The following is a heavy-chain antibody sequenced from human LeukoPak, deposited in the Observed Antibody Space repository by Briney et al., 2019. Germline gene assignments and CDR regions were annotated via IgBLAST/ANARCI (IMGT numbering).Heavy chain of an antibody. CDR2: IYSGDSDT. J-gene: IGHJ4*02. CDR3: ARSLGYCSGGSCYHFDY. CDR1: GYSFTSYW. D-gene: IGHD2-15*01. V-gene: IGHV5-51*01. Sequence: GESLKISCKGSGYSFTSYWIGWVRQMPGKGLEWMGIIYSGDSDTRYSPSFQGQVTVSADKSISTAYLQWSSLKASDTAMYYCARSLGYCSGGSCYHFDYWGQGTLVTVSS.